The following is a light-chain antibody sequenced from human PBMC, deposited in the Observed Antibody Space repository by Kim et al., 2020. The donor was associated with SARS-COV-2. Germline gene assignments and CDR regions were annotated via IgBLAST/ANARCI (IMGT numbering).Light chain of an antibody. CDR3: YSAADNSRV. J-gene: IGLJ2*01. CDR2: KDS. CDR1: VLAKKY. V-gene: IGLV3-27*01. Sequence: SYELTRPSSVSVSPGQTARITCSGDVLAKKYARWFQQKPGQAPVLVIFKDSERPSGVPERFSGSSSGTTVTLTISGAQVEDEADYYCYSAADNSRVFGGGTQLTVL.